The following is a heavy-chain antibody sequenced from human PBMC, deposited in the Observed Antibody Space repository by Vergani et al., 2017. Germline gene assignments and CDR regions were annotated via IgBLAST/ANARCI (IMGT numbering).Heavy chain of an antibody. D-gene: IGHD6-19*01. Sequence: QVQLQESGPGLVKPSETLSLTCTVSGGSVSSGSYYWSWIRQPPGKGLEWIGNIYYSGSTNYTPTLKRRVTISLDTSTKQFYLKLKSVSAADTAVYYCARHGAGSSCWYNYWGQGTLVTVSS. CDR3: ARHGAGSSCWYNY. J-gene: IGHJ4*02. V-gene: IGHV4-61*01. CDR1: GGSVSSGSYY. CDR2: IYYSGST.